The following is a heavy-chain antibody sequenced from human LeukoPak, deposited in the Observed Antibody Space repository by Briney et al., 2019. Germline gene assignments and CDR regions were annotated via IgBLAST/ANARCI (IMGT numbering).Heavy chain of an antibody. J-gene: IGHJ4*02. CDR1: GYIFTDYY. V-gene: IGHV1-18*04. Sequence: ASVKVSCKASGYIFTDYYIHWVRQAPGQGLEWMGRFTTYNGNTNYAQKFQGRVTMTTDTSTTTAYLEVTSLRSDDTAVYYCARDSSGFYYVHWGQGTLVTVSS. D-gene: IGHD3-22*01. CDR2: FTTYNGNT. CDR3: ARDSSGFYYVH.